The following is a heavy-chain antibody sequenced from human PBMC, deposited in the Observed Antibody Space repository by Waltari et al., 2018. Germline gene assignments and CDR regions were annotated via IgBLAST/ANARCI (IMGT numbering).Heavy chain of an antibody. CDR1: GYSIKTATYY. D-gene: IGHD3-10*01. CDR2: IHSSGTT. J-gene: IGHJ4*02. Sequence: QVQLQESGPGMLRPSETLSLTCTVSGYSIKTATYYWCWLRQSPGKGLECLGTIHSSGTTYVPASLEPRVTISVDTFNNRFSLNLRSATAADTAVYFCARLVWFGAWIDNWGQGSLVTVSS. CDR3: ARLVWFGAWIDN. V-gene: IGHV4-39*01.